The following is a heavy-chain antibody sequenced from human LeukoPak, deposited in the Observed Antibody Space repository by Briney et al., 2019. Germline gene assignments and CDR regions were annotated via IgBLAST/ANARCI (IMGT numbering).Heavy chain of an antibody. CDR1: GGSISRGSYY. Sequence: SETLSLTCTVSGGSISRGSYYWSWIRQPAGKGLEWIGRIYTSGSTNYNPSLKSRVTISVDTSKNQFSLKLSSVTAADTAVYYCARVSSSSNYYYYYMDVWGKGTTVTVSS. D-gene: IGHD6-6*01. J-gene: IGHJ6*03. CDR3: ARVSSSSNYYYYYMDV. CDR2: IYTSGST. V-gene: IGHV4-61*02.